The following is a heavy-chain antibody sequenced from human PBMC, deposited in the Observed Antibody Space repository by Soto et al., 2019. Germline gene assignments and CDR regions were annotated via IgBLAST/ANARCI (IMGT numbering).Heavy chain of an antibody. V-gene: IGHV3-21*01. CDR1: GFTFSSYS. D-gene: IGHD6-13*01. CDR2: ISSSSSYI. J-gene: IGHJ6*03. CDR3: ARDPAIAAAGMENYYYMDV. Sequence: GGSLRLSCAASGFTFSSYSMNWVRQAPGKGLEWVSSISSSSSYIYYADSVKGRFTISRDNAKNSLYLQMNSLRAEDTAVYYCARDPAIAAAGMENYYYMDVWGKGTTVTVSS.